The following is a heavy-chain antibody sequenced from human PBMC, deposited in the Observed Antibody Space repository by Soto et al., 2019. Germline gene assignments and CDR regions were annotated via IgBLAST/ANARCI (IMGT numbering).Heavy chain of an antibody. Sequence: TSETLSLTSTVSGGKISSYDWSWIRQPPGKGLEWIGYIYYSGSTNYNPSLKSRVTISVDTSKNQFSLKLSSVTAADTAVYYCARVYAYYFDYWGQGTLVTVSS. V-gene: IGHV4-59*01. J-gene: IGHJ4*02. CDR1: GGKISSYD. D-gene: IGHD2-8*01. CDR2: IYYSGST. CDR3: ARVYAYYFDY.